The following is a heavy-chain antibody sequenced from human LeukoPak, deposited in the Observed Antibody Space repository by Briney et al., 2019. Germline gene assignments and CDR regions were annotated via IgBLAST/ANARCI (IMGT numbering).Heavy chain of an antibody. CDR3: ATRRENYYYGMDV. D-gene: IGHD1-26*01. Sequence: GASVTVSRKVSGYTLTELSMHWVRQAPGKGLEWVGGFDPEDGETIYAQKFQGRVTMTEDTSTDTAYMELSSLRSEDTAVYYCATRRENYYYGMDVWGQGTTVTVSS. V-gene: IGHV1-24*01. J-gene: IGHJ6*02. CDR1: GYTLTELS. CDR2: FDPEDGET.